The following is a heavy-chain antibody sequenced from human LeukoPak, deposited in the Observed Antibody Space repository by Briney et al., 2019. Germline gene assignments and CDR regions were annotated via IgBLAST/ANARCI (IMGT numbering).Heavy chain of an antibody. CDR3: ARQELELNAFDI. V-gene: IGHV1-69*05. CDR2: IIPIFGTA. CDR1: GGTFSSYA. J-gene: IGHJ3*02. D-gene: IGHD1-7*01. Sequence: GASVKVSCKASGGTFSSYAIIWVRQAPGQGLEWMGGIIPIFGTANYAQKFQGRVTITTDESTSTAYMELSSLRSEDTAVYYCARQELELNAFDIWGQGTMVTVSS.